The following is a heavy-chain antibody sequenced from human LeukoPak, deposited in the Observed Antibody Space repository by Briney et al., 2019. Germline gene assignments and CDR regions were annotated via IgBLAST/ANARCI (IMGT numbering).Heavy chain of an antibody. CDR2: ISSSGSTI. CDR3: ARDQDYYDSSGYYTPFFDY. J-gene: IGHJ4*02. Sequence: GGSLRASCAASGFTFSDYYMSWIRQAPGKGLEWVSYISSSGSTIYYADSVKGRFTISRDNAKNSLYLQMNSLRAEDTVVYYCARDQDYYDSSGYYTPFFDYWGQGTLVTVSS. V-gene: IGHV3-11*01. D-gene: IGHD3-22*01. CDR1: GFTFSDYY.